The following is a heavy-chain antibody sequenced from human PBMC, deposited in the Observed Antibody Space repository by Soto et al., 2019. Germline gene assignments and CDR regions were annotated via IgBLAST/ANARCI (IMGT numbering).Heavy chain of an antibody. CDR2: IYYSGST. J-gene: IGHJ4*02. Sequence: SETLSLTCTVSGGSISSGDYYWSWIRQPPGKGLEWIGYIYYSGSTYYNPSLKSRVTISVDTSKNQFSLKLSSVTAADTAVYYCARWEDYYGSRPLAYWGQGTLVTVS. CDR1: GGSISSGDYY. D-gene: IGHD3-10*01. CDR3: ARWEDYYGSRPLAY. V-gene: IGHV4-30-4*01.